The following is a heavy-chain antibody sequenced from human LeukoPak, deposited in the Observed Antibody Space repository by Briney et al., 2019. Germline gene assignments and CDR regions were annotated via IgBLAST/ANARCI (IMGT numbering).Heavy chain of an antibody. CDR3: ARVFFSFDDYGDFYEPDYYFDL. V-gene: IGHV4-59*08. D-gene: IGHD4-17*01. CDR1: GGSISSYY. J-gene: IGHJ2*01. CDR2: IYYSGST. Sequence: SQTLSLTCTVSGGSISSYYWSWIRQPPGKGLEWIGYIYYSGSTNYNPSLKSRVTISVDTSKNQFSLKLSSVTAADTAVYYCARVFFSFDDYGDFYEPDYYFDLWGRGTLVTVSS.